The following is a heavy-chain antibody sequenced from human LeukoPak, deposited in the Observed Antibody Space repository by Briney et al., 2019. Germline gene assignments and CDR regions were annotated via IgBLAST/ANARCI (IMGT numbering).Heavy chain of an antibody. Sequence: GGSLRLSCAASGFTVSSNYMSWVRQAPGKGLEWVSVIYSGGSTYYADSVKGRFTISRDNSKNTLYLQMNSLRAEDTAVYYCARVGACCSGGSCYLAAFDIWGQGTMVTVSS. J-gene: IGHJ3*02. CDR3: ARVGACCSGGSCYLAAFDI. V-gene: IGHV3-53*01. CDR2: IYSGGST. CDR1: GFTVSSNY. D-gene: IGHD2-15*01.